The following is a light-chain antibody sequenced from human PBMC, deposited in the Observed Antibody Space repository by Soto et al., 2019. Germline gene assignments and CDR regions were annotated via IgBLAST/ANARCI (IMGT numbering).Light chain of an antibody. J-gene: IGKJ5*01. V-gene: IGKV3-11*01. Sequence: VLTQSPATLSLSPGARVTLSCRASQAVGRSLSWYQHSPGQGPRLLVYDASNRATGIPARFSGSGSDTDFTLTISSLEPEDLTVYYYQERLHCPITGGQGTRLEIK. CDR2: DAS. CDR1: QAVGRS. CDR3: QERLHCPIT.